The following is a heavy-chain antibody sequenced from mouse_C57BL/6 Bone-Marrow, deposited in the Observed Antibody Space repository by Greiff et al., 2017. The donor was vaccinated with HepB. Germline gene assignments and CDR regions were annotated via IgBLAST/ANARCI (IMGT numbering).Heavy chain of an antibody. CDR1: GFTFSTSG. CDR3: ASDRFDYYFDY. V-gene: IGHV5-6*01. CDR2: INTGGTYT. D-gene: IGHD2-14*01. J-gene: IGHJ2*03. Sequence: EVMLVESGGDLVKPGGSLKLSCVASGFTFSTSGMSWVRQTPDKRLEWVATINTGGTYTYYPDSVKGRFTIAKDTAKSTLFLQMSSLKSEDTAVYYCASDRFDYYFDYGGRGTSITVSS.